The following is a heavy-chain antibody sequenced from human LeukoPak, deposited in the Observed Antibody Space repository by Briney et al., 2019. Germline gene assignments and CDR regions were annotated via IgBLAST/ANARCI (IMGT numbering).Heavy chain of an antibody. J-gene: IGHJ4*02. Sequence: PGGSLRLSCAASGFAFDDYAMHWVRQAPGKGLEWVSLISGDGGRTEYADSVKGRFTISRDNSKKSLYLQMNSLRIEDTALYYCAKQMGHGVDLVLFDYWGQGTLVTVSS. CDR1: GFAFDDYA. D-gene: IGHD1-26*01. CDR3: AKQMGHGVDLVLFDY. V-gene: IGHV3-43*02. CDR2: ISGDGGRT.